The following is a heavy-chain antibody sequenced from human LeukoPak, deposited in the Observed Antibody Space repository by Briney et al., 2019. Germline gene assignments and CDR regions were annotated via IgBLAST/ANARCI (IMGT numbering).Heavy chain of an antibody. J-gene: IGHJ4*02. Sequence: SETLSLTCAVYGGSFSGYYWSWIRQLPGKWLEWIGEINHSGSTNYNPSLKSRVTISVDTSKNQFSLKLSSVTAADTAVYYCARTPLYYDSGGDYWGQGTLVTVSS. CDR3: ARTPLYYDSGGDY. D-gene: IGHD3-3*01. CDR1: GGSFSGYY. V-gene: IGHV4-34*01. CDR2: INHSGST.